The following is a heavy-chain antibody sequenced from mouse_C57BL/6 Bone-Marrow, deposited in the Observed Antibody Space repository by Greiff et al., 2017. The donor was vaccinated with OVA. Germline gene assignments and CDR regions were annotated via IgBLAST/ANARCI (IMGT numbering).Heavy chain of an antibody. J-gene: IGHJ3*01. Sequence: DVMLVESGGGLVQPGESLKLSCESNEYEFPSHDMSWVRKTPEQRLEWVAAINIAGGRTDYPDTMERRFNISRDNTKKTLYLQMSRLRSEDTAVYDCARHDGKGFAYWGQGTLVTVSA. V-gene: IGHV5-2*03. CDR2: INIAGGRT. D-gene: IGHD2-3*01. CDR1: EYEFPSHD. CDR3: ARHDGKGFAY.